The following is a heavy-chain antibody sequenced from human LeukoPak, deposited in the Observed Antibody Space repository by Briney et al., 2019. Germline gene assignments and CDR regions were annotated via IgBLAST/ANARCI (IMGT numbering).Heavy chain of an antibody. CDR2: INSDGSNT. Sequence: GGSLRLSCAASGFTFSTYWMHWVRQAPGKGLGWVSLINSDGSNTNYADSVKGRFTISRDNAKNTLYLQMDSLRAEDTAVYYCVQEINRGDRRYSDYWGQGTLVTVSS. CDR1: GFTFSTYW. V-gene: IGHV3-74*01. CDR3: VQEINRGDRRYSDY. D-gene: IGHD1-14*01. J-gene: IGHJ4*02.